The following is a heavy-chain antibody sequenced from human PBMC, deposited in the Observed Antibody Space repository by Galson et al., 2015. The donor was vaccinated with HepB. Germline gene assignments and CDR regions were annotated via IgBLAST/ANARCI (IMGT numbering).Heavy chain of an antibody. D-gene: IGHD6-13*01. CDR2: ISGSGGST. CDR1: GFTFSSYA. Sequence: SLRLSCAASGFTFSSYAMSWVRQAPGKGLEWVSAISGSGGSTYYADSVKGRFTISRDNSKNTPYLQMNSLRAEDTAVYYCAKALAPILTPIAAAGKPYYYGMDVWGQGTTVTVSS. V-gene: IGHV3-23*01. J-gene: IGHJ6*02. CDR3: AKALAPILTPIAAAGKPYYYGMDV.